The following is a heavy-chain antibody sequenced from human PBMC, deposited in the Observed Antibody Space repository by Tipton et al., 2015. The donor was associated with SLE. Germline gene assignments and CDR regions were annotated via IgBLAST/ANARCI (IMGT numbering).Heavy chain of an antibody. D-gene: IGHD7-27*01. J-gene: IGHJ4*02. Sequence: TLSLTCAVSGYSISSGYYWGWIRQPPGKGLEWIGSIYHSGSTNYNPSLKSRVTISVDTSKNQFSLKLSSVTAADTAVYYRARDPGYWGQGTLVTVSS. V-gene: IGHV4-38-2*01. CDR1: GYSISSGYY. CDR2: IYHSGST. CDR3: ARDPGY.